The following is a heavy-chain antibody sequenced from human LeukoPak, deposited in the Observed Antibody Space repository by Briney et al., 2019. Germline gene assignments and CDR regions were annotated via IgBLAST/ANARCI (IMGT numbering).Heavy chain of an antibody. CDR2: ISGSGGST. CDR3: AKVPRMVITRWYFDH. V-gene: IGHV3-23*01. CDR1: GFTFSSYA. D-gene: IGHD3-22*01. J-gene: IGHJ4*02. Sequence: PGGSLRLSWAASGFTFSSYAMSWVRQAPGKGLEWVSAISGSGGSTYYADSVKGRFTISRDNSKNTLYLQMNSLRAEDTAVYYCAKVPRMVITRWYFDHWGQGTLVTVSS.